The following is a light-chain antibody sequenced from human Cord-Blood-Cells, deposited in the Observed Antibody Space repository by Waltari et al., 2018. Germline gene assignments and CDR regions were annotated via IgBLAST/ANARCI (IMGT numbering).Light chain of an antibody. CDR2: KDS. J-gene: IGLJ3*02. CDR1: VLAKKY. Sequence: SYELTQPSSASVSPGQTARITCSGDVLAKKYARWFQQKPGQAPVLVIYKDSERPSGIPERFSGSSAGTTVTWTISGAQVEDEADYYCYSAAENNWVFGGGTKLTVL. CDR3: YSAAENNWV. V-gene: IGLV3-27*01.